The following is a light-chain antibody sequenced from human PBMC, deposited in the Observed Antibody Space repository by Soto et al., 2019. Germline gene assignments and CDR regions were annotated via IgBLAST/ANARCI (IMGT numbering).Light chain of an antibody. CDR2: GDN. Sequence: QSVLTQPRSVSGAPGQRVTIPCTGSSSNIGSYYYVHWYQQLPGTDPKLLIYGDNTRPSGVPDRFSGAKSGTSPALAITGWQAEDEADYYCQCYDVSLSHVVFGGGTKVTVL. V-gene: IGLV1-40*01. J-gene: IGLJ2*01. CDR1: SSNIGSYYY. CDR3: QCYDVSLSHVV.